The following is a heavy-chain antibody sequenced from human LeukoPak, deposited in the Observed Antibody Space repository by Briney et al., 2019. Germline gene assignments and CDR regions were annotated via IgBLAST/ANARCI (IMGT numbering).Heavy chain of an antibody. CDR2: IYPGDSDT. D-gene: IGHD2-15*01. V-gene: IGHV5-51*01. J-gene: IGHJ6*02. Sequence: GESLKISCKGSGYSFTSYWIGWVRQMPGKGLEWMGIIYPGDSDTRYSPSFQGQVTISADKFISTAYLQWSSLKASDTAVHYCARSMAAATPDYYYYGMDVWGQGTTVTVSS. CDR3: ARSMAAATPDYYYYGMDV. CDR1: GYSFTSYW.